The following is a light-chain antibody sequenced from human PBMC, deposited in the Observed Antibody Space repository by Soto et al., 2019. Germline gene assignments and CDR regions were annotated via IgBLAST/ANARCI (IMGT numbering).Light chain of an antibody. J-gene: IGKJ2*01. V-gene: IGKV1-33*01. CDR3: QNYDSLPYT. Sequence: DIQMTQSPSSLSASVGDRVTITCQASQDITNYLNWYQQKPGEAPKLLVHEASNLETGVPSRFSGGGSSTHYTFTISSLQPKDAATYFCQNYDSLPYTFGQGTKLEIK. CDR2: EAS. CDR1: QDITNY.